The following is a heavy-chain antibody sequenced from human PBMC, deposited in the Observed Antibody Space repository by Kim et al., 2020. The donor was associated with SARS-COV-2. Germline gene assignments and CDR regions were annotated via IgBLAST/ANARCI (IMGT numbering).Heavy chain of an antibody. CDR3: SRRHCGGGSCYSALDY. D-gene: IGHD2-15*01. CDR2: RWDDGSNK. CDR1: GFTFSSNG. V-gene: IGHV3-33*01. Sequence: GGSLRLSCAASGFTFSSNGMHWVRQAPGKGLERVGVRWDDGSNKYYADSVKGRFTISRDNSKNTRYLQMNSLRAEEKTVYYCSRRHCGGGSCYSALDYWG. J-gene: IGHJ4*01.